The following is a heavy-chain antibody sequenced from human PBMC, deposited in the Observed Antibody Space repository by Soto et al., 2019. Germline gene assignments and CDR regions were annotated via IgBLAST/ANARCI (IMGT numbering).Heavy chain of an antibody. J-gene: IGHJ6*02. Sequence: EVQLVESGGGLVQPGGSLRLSCAASGFTFSSYWMSWVRQAPGKGLEWVANIKQDGSEKYYVDSVKGRFTISRDNAKNSQYLQMNILRAEDTAVYYCARGPYCSGGSCYSTLSDYYGMDVWGQGTTLTVSS. V-gene: IGHV3-7*05. D-gene: IGHD2-15*01. CDR2: IKQDGSEK. CDR1: GFTFSSYW. CDR3: ARGPYCSGGSCYSTLSDYYGMDV.